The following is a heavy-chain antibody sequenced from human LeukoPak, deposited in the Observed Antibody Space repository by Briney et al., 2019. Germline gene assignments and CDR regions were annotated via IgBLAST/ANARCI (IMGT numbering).Heavy chain of an antibody. CDR2: IKQNVSEK. CDR1: GFTFSGYW. V-gene: IGHV3-7*01. J-gene: IGHJ6*03. Sequence: GGSLRLSCAASGFTFSGYWMSWVRQAPGKGLEWGANIKQNVSEKYYVDSVRGRFTISRYNAKNSLYLQMNSVRAEDTAVYYCARMVFPYCTSTRCSDYYYYYMDVWGKGTTVTVSS. D-gene: IGHD2-2*01. CDR3: ARMVFPYCTSTRCSDYYYYYMDV.